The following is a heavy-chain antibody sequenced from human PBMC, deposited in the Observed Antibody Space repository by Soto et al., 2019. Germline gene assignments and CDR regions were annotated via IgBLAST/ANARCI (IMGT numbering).Heavy chain of an antibody. CDR3: ARDLSSSGWYHDKIFDY. J-gene: IGHJ4*02. CDR1: GYTFTSYG. CDR2: ISAYNGNT. D-gene: IGHD6-19*01. Sequence: GASVKVSCKASGYTFTSYGISWVRQAPGQGLEWMGWISAYNGNTNYAQKLQGRVTMTTDTSTSTAYMELRSLRSDDTAVYYCARDLSSSGWYHDKIFDYWGQGTLVTVSS. V-gene: IGHV1-18*01.